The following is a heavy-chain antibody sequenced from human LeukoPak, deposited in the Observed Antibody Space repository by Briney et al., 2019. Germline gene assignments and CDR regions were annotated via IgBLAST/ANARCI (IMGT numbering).Heavy chain of an antibody. CDR2: IHYSGRT. CDR1: GDSISRHF. V-gene: IGHV4-59*11. CDR3: ARLLDNDSSGDPDTFDM. J-gene: IGHJ3*02. D-gene: IGHD3-22*01. Sequence: SETLSLTCSVSGDSISRHFWSWIRQPPGKGLEWIAFIHYSGRTKYNPSLQSRVTISVDTSENEFSPRLTSVTAADTAVYYCARLLDNDSSGDPDTFDMWGQGTVVTVSS.